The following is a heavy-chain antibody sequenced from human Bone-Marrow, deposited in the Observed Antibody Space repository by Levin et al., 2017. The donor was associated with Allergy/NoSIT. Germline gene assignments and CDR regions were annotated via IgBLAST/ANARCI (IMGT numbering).Heavy chain of an antibody. CDR3: ARGLRRGYSYGYVLFDY. J-gene: IGHJ4*02. CDR2: IYYSGST. V-gene: IGHV4-39*07. Sequence: PSETLSLTCTVSGGSISSSSYYWGWIRQPPGKGLEWIGSIYYSGSTYYNPSLKSRVTISVDTSKNQFSLKLSSVTAADTAVYYCARGLRRGYSYGYVLFDYWGQGTLVTVSS. CDR1: GGSISSSSYY. D-gene: IGHD5-18*01.